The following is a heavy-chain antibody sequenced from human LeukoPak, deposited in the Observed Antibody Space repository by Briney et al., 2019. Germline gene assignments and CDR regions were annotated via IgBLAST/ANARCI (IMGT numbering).Heavy chain of an antibody. CDR1: GGTFSSYA. D-gene: IGHD3-3*01. J-gene: IGHJ6*02. CDR2: IIPIFGTA. CDR3: ARRYYDFWSGLPYGMDV. V-gene: IGHV1-69*13. Sequence: ASVTVSCTASGGTFSSYAISWVRQAPGQGLEWMGGIIPIFGTANYAQKFQGRVTITADESTSTAYMELSSLRSEDTAVYYCARRYYDFWSGLPYGMDVWGQGTTVTVSS.